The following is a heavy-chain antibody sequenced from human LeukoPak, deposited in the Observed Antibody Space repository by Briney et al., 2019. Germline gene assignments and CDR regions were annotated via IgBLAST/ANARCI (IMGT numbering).Heavy chain of an antibody. J-gene: IGHJ6*02. D-gene: IGHD3-22*01. CDR2: ISGSGGST. V-gene: IGHV3-23*01. CDR3: AAAHYYDSSGYQAGMDV. CDR1: GFTFSSYA. Sequence: AGGSLRLSCAASGFTFSSYAMSWVRQAPGKGLEWVSAISGSGGSTYYADSVKGRFTISRDNSKNTLYLQMNSLRAEDTAVYYCAAAHYYDSSGYQAGMDVWGQGTTVTVSS.